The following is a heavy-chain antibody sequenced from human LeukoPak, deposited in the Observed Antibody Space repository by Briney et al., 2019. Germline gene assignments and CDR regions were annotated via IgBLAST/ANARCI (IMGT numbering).Heavy chain of an antibody. CDR3: ARDRGGSYSAIDY. Sequence: GGSLRLSCVASGFTFSSYSLNWVRQAPGKGLEWVSFISSSSITIYYADSVKGRFTISRDNAEKSLYLQMNSLRAEDTAVYYCARDRGGSYSAIDYWGQGTLVTVSS. D-gene: IGHD2-15*01. CDR2: ISSSSITI. V-gene: IGHV3-48*04. J-gene: IGHJ4*02. CDR1: GFTFSSYS.